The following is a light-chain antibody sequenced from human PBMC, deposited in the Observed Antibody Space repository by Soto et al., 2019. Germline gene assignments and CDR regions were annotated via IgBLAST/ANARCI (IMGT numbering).Light chain of an antibody. Sequence: DIQMTQSPSSLSASVGDRVTITCQASQDISNYLNWYQQKLGKAPKLLIYDASNLETVVPSRFSGSGSGTDFTPSISSLQRQDSGTYYCQHYDSLLLLFVPGTKVHLK. CDR3: QHYDSLLLL. V-gene: IGKV1-33*01. CDR2: DAS. J-gene: IGKJ3*01. CDR1: QDISNY.